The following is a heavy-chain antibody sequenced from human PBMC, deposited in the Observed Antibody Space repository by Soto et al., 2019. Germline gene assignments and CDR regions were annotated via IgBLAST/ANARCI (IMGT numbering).Heavy chain of an antibody. D-gene: IGHD6-6*01. V-gene: IGHV4-59*08. J-gene: IGHJ4*02. CDR2: IYYSGST. CDR1: GGSISSYY. CDR3: ARLRYGSSSLGFDY. Sequence: SETLSLTCTVSGGSISSYYWSWIRQPPGKGLEWIGYIYYSGSTNYNPSLKSRVTISVDTSKNQFSLKLSSVTAADTAVYYCARLRYGSSSLGFDYWGQGTLVTVSS.